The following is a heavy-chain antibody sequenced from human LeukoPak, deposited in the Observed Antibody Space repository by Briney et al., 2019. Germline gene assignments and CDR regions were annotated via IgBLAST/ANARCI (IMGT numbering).Heavy chain of an antibody. J-gene: IGHJ4*02. Sequence: GGSLRLSCAASGFTFSSYWMHWVRQAPGKGLVWVSRINSDGSNTNYADSVKGRFTISRDNAKNTLYLQMNSLSAEDTAVYFCARSSYPLHFDYWGQGTLVTVSS. CDR2: INSDGSNT. CDR3: ARSSYPLHFDY. V-gene: IGHV3-74*01. CDR1: GFTFSSYW.